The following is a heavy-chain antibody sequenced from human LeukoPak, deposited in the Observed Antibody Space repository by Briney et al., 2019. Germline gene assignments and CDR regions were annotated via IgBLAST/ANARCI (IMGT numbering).Heavy chain of an antibody. J-gene: IGHJ6*02. CDR1: GYTFTSYG. CDR3: ARDAPYSSGWYFPSNYYYYYGMDV. V-gene: IGHV1-18*01. D-gene: IGHD6-19*01. CDR2: IRAYNGNT. Sequence: GASVKVSCKASGYTFTSYGIRWVRQAPGQGLEWMGWIRAYNGNTNFAQKLQGRVTMTTDTSTSTAYMELRSLRSDDTAVYYCARDAPYSSGWYFPSNYYYYYGMDVWGQGTTVTVSS.